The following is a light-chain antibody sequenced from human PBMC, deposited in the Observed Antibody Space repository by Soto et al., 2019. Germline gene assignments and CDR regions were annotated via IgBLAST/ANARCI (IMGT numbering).Light chain of an antibody. CDR1: QSVSSN. CDR3: QQRSNWPT. V-gene: IGKV3-11*01. Sequence: EIVMTQSPATLSVSPGERATLSCRASQSVSSNLAWYQQKPGQAPRLLIYDASNRATGIPARFSGSGSGTDFTLTISSLEPEDFAVYYCQQRSNWPTFGQGTKVEIK. CDR2: DAS. J-gene: IGKJ1*01.